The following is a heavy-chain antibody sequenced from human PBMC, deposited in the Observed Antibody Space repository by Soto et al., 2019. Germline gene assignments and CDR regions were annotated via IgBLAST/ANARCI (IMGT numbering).Heavy chain of an antibody. CDR1: GYSFTSYW. J-gene: IGHJ6*02. CDR2: IDPSDSYT. CDR3: ARTSMQSRGYSYGHGGMDV. Sequence: GESLKISCKGSGYSFTSYWISWVRQMPGKGLEWMGRIDPSDSYTNYSPYFQGHVTISAGKSISTAYLQWSSLKASDTAMYYCARTSMQSRGYSYGHGGMDVWGQGTTVTVSS. D-gene: IGHD5-18*01. V-gene: IGHV5-10-1*01.